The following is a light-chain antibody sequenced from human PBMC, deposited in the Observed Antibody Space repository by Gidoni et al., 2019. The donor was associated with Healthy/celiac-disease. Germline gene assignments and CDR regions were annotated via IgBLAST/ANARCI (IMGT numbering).Light chain of an antibody. CDR1: SSNIGNNY. J-gene: IGLJ1*01. CDR2: DNN. V-gene: IGLV1-51*01. CDR3: GTWDSSLSAYV. Sequence: QSVFTPPPSVSAAPVQKVTISCSGRSSNIGNNYVSWYQQLPGTAPKLLLYDNNKRPSGIPDRFAGSKSGTSATLGITGLQTGDEADYYCGTWDSSLSAYVFGTGTKVTVL.